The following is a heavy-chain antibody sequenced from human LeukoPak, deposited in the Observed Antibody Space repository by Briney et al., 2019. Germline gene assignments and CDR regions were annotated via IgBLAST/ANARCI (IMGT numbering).Heavy chain of an antibody. V-gene: IGHV1-69*13. CDR1: GGTFNNYA. CDR3: ARDRYSTGYYYYFDY. D-gene: IGHD3-22*01. Sequence: SVKVSYTASGGTFNNYAINWVRQAPGQGREWMGVIIPIFGTANYAQKFQGRFPLTAHESTSTAYMALSSLRSQDTAVYYCARDRYSTGYYYYFDYWGQGTLVTVSS. CDR2: IIPIFGTA. J-gene: IGHJ4*02.